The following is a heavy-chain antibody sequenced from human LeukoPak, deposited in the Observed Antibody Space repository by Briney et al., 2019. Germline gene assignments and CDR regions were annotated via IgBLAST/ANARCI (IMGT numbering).Heavy chain of an antibody. CDR3: ATYSSSWSSYYYGMDV. CDR1: GGTFSSYV. D-gene: IGHD6-13*01. J-gene: IGHJ6*04. Sequence: SVKVSCKASGGTFSSYVISWVRQAPGQGLEWMGGIIPIFGTANYAQKFQGRVTITADKSTSTAYMELSSLRSEDTAVYYCATYSSSWSSYYYGMDVWGKGTTVTVSS. V-gene: IGHV1-69*06. CDR2: IIPIFGTA.